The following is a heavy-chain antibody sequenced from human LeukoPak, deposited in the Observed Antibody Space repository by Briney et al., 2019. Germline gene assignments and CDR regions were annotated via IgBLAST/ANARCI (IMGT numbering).Heavy chain of an antibody. J-gene: IGHJ4*02. CDR1: GFTFSHYW. D-gene: IGHD7-27*01. V-gene: IGHV3-7*01. Sequence: GGSLRPSCAASGFTFSHYWMTWVRQAPGKGLEWVAIIRPDANDGSYVDSVKGRFTISRDNAKNSLYLQVHSLRAEDTAVYFCARADWGSIDYWGQGALVTVSS. CDR2: IRPDANDG. CDR3: ARADWGSIDY.